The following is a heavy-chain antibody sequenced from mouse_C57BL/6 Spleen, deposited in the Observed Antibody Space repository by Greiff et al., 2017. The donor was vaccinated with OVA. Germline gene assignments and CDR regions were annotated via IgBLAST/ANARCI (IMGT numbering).Heavy chain of an antibody. J-gene: IGHJ2*01. Sequence: VQLQQSGPELVKPGASVKISCKASGYAFSSSWMNWVKQRPGKGLEWIGRIYPGDGDTNYNGKFKGKATLTADKSSSTANMQLSSLTSEDSAVYFCARGGGDYWGQGTTLTVSS. V-gene: IGHV1-82*01. CDR3: ARGGGDY. CDR1: GYAFSSSW. CDR2: IYPGDGDT.